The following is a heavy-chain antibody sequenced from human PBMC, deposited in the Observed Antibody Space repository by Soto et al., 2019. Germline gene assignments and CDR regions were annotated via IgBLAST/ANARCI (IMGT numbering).Heavy chain of an antibody. CDR3: VRQYSAYDI. CDR2: INNDGTTI. Sequence: EVQLVESGGGLVQPGGSLRLSCAASGFTFSSYWMHWVRQVPGTGPVWVARINNDGTTIAYADSAKGRFTISRDNAKNTLYMQMNSLRAEDTAVYYCVRQYSAYDIWGQGTTVTVSS. J-gene: IGHJ3*02. V-gene: IGHV3-74*01. CDR1: GFTFSSYW. D-gene: IGHD5-12*01.